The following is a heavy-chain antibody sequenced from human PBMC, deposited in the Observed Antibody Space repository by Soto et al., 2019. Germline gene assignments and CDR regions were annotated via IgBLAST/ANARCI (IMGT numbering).Heavy chain of an antibody. CDR2: IYSGGST. Sequence: EVQLVETGGGLIQPGGSLRLSCAASGFTVSSNYMSWFRQAPGKGLEWVSVIYSGGSTYYADSVKGRFTISRDNSKNTLYLQMNSLRAEDTAVYYCARTPARRGFYYYYGMDVWGQGTTVTVSS. V-gene: IGHV3-53*02. D-gene: IGHD6-6*01. CDR1: GFTVSSNY. CDR3: ARTPARRGFYYYYGMDV. J-gene: IGHJ6*02.